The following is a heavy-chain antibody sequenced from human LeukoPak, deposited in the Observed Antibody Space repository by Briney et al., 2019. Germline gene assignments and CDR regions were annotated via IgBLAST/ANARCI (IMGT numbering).Heavy chain of an antibody. CDR3: ARVGHGGYCSSTSCSEFDP. CDR2: INPNSGGT. D-gene: IGHD2-2*01. V-gene: IGHV1-2*02. J-gene: IGHJ5*02. CDR1: GYTFTGYY. Sequence: GASVKVSCKASGYTFTGYYMHWVRQAPGQGLEWMGWINPNSGGTNYAQKFQGRVTMTRDTSISTAYMELSRLRSDGTAVYYCARVGHGGYCSSTSCSEFDPWGQGTLVTVSS.